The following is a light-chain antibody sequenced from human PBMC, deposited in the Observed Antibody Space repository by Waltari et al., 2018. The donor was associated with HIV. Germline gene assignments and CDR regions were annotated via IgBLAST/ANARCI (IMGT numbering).Light chain of an antibody. J-gene: IGLJ3*02. CDR1: SRDVGGYNY. CDR3: CSYGGSYTWV. Sequence: QSALTQPRSVSGSPGQSVTISCTGTSRDVGGYNYVSWYQQHPGKAPKLMIYDVSKRPGGGPARFSAAKSGNSPPLTILWLQAEDGADDYGCSYGGSYTWVFGGGTNLTVL. V-gene: IGLV2-11*01. CDR2: DVS.